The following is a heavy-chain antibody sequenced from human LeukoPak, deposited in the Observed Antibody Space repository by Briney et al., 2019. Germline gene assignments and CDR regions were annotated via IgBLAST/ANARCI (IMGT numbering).Heavy chain of an antibody. J-gene: IGHJ4*02. CDR2: ISSSGSTI. CDR1: GFTFSSYS. D-gene: IGHD5-12*01. CDR3: AIVATRGSFDS. Sequence: GGSLRLSCAASGFTFSSYSMNWVRQAPGKGLEWVCYISSSGSTIYYADSVKGRFTISRDNAKNSLYLQMNSLRAEDTAVYYCAIVATRGSFDSWGQGTLVTVSS. V-gene: IGHV3-48*04.